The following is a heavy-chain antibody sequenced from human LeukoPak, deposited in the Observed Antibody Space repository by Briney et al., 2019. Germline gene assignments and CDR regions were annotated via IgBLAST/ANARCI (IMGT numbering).Heavy chain of an antibody. CDR3: ARGRYLYSSSWYSPNRYNWFDP. D-gene: IGHD6-13*01. CDR2: ISSSSSYI. Sequence: GGSLRLSCAASGFTFSSYSMNWVRQAPGKGLEWVSSISSSSSYIYYADSVKGRFTISRDNAKNSLYLQMNSLRAEDTAVYYCARGRYLYSSSWYSPNRYNWFDPWGQGTLVTVSS. CDR1: GFTFSSYS. J-gene: IGHJ5*02. V-gene: IGHV3-21*01.